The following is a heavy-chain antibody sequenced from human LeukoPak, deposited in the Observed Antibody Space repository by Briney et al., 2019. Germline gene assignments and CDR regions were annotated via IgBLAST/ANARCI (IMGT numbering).Heavy chain of an antibody. CDR2: IWYDGSNK. Sequence: PGRSLRLSCAASGFTFSSYGMHWVRQAPGKGLDWVAVIWYDGSNKYYADSVKGRFTISRDNSKNTLYLQMNSLRAEDTAVYYCAKIGDYGDPKSLWGQGTLVTVSS. D-gene: IGHD4-17*01. J-gene: IGHJ4*02. V-gene: IGHV3-33*06. CDR3: AKIGDYGDPKSL. CDR1: GFTFSSYG.